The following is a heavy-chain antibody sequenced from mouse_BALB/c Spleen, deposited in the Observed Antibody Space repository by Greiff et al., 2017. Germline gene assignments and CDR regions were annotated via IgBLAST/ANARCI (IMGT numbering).Heavy chain of an antibody. Sequence: EVQGVESGAELVKPGASVKLSCTASGFNIKDTYMHWVKQRPEQGLEWIGRIDPANGNTKYDPKFQGKATITADTSSNTAYLQLSSLTSEDTAVYYCAILYGYDPFAYWGQGTLVTVSA. CDR1: GFNIKDTY. CDR2: IDPANGNT. D-gene: IGHD2-2*01. J-gene: IGHJ3*01. CDR3: AILYGYDPFAY. V-gene: IGHV14-3*02.